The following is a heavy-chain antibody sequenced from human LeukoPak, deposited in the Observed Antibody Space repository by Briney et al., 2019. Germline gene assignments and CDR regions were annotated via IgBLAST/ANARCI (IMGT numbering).Heavy chain of an antibody. CDR3: ARDHHYDFWSGYDL. CDR1: GGSLSTYY. CDR2: IYYSGST. J-gene: IGHJ2*01. D-gene: IGHD3-3*01. V-gene: IGHV4-59*01. Sequence: SETLSLTCTVSGGSLSTYYWSWIRQPPGKGLEWIGYIYYSGSTNYNPSLKSRVTISVDTSKNQFSLKLSSVTAADTAVYYCARDHHYDFWSGYDLWGRGTLVTVSS.